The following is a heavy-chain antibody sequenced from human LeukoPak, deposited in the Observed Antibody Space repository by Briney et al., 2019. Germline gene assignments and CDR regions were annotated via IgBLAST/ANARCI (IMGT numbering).Heavy chain of an antibody. CDR1: GFTFSSYG. J-gene: IGHJ4*02. V-gene: IGHV3-23*01. D-gene: IGHD3-10*01. CDR2: ISGSGGST. Sequence: PGGSLRLSCAASGFTFSSYGMSWVRQAPGEGLEWVSGISGSGGSTYYADSVKGRFTISRDNSKNTLYLQMNSLRAEDTAVYYCAKDIVIMVRGFDYWGQGTLVTVSS. CDR3: AKDIVIMVRGFDY.